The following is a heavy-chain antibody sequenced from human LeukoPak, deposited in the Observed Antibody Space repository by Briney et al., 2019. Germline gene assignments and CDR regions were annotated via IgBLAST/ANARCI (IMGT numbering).Heavy chain of an antibody. CDR2: ISSSGSTI. Sequence: PGGSLRLSCAASGFTFSSYEMNWVRQAPGKGLEWVSYISSSGSTIYYADSVKGRFTISRDNAKNSLYLQMNSLRAEDTAVYYCARDGPGGYEWASPYDYVWGSYRYGFGYWGQGTLVTVSS. V-gene: IGHV3-48*03. CDR3: ARDGPGGYEWASPYDYVWGSYRYGFGY. J-gene: IGHJ4*02. CDR1: GFTFSSYE. D-gene: IGHD3-16*02.